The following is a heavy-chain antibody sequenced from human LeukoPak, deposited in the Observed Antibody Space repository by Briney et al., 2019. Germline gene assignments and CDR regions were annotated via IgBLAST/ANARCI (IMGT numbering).Heavy chain of an antibody. CDR3: VVWGEDRSGHRFDF. CDR2: INTDGSNT. CDR1: GFTFDYYW. V-gene: IGHV3-74*01. D-gene: IGHD3-22*01. Sequence: GGSLRLSCAASGFTFDYYWMHWVRQAPGKGLMWVSRINTDGSNTHYADSVKGRFTISRDNAMNTLYLQMNGLRVEDTAVYYCVVWGEDRSGHRFDFWGQGTLVTVSS. J-gene: IGHJ4*02.